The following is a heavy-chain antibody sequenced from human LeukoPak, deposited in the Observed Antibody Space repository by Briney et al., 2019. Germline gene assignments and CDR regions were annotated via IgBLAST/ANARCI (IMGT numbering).Heavy chain of an antibody. CDR1: GGSFSGYY. CDR2: INHSGST. J-gene: IGHJ4*02. V-gene: IGHV4-34*01. D-gene: IGHD1-26*01. Sequence: SETLSLTCAVYGGSFSGYYWSWIRQPSGKGLEWIGEINHSGSTNYNPSLKSRVTISVDTSKNQFSLKLSSVTAADTAVYYCARTVPWELPDYWGQGTLVTVSS. CDR3: ARTVPWELPDY.